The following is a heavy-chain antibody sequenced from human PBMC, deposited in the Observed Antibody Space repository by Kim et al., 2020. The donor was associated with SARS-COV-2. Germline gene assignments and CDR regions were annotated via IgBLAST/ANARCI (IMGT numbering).Heavy chain of an antibody. J-gene: IGHJ4*02. CDR2: ISGSGGST. Sequence: GGSLRLSCAASGFTFSSYAMSWVRQAPGKGLEWVSAISGSGGSTYYADSVKGRFTISRDNSKNTLYLQMNSLRAEDTAVYYCAKDHGYYYGSGSYYNWGQGTLVTVSS. CDR1: GFTFSSYA. D-gene: IGHD3-10*01. CDR3: AKDHGYYYGSGSYYN. V-gene: IGHV3-23*01.